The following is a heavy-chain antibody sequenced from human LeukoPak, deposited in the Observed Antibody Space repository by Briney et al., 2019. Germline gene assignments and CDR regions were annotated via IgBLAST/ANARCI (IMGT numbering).Heavy chain of an antibody. J-gene: IGHJ4*02. Sequence: PSETLSLTCTVSGGSISSYYWSWIRQPPGKGLEWIGYIYYSGSTNYNPSLKSRVTISVDTSKNQFSLKLSSVTAADTAVYYCASALRLYDSSGSFDYWGQGTLVTVSS. V-gene: IGHV4-59*01. CDR1: GGSISSYY. CDR3: ASALRLYDSSGSFDY. CDR2: IYYSGST. D-gene: IGHD3-22*01.